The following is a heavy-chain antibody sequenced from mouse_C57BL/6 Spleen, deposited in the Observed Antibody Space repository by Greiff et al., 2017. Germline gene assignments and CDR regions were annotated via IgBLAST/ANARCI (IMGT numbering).Heavy chain of an antibody. CDR2: IDPGSGST. J-gene: IGHJ2*01. CDR1: GYTFTSDW. CDR3: ARSVYYSNYDC. Sequence: QVQLQQPGAELVKPGASVKMSCKASGYTFTSDWITWVKQRPGQGLEWIGDIDPGSGSTKYHEKFKGKATLTVDTSSSTAYMQLSSLTSADSAVYYCARSVYYSNYDCWGQGTTLTVSS. V-gene: IGHV1-55*01. D-gene: IGHD2-5*01.